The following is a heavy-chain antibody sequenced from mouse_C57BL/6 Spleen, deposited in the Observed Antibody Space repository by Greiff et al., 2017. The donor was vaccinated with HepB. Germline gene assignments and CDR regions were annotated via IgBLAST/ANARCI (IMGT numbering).Heavy chain of an antibody. CDR1: GFTFSSYG. J-gene: IGHJ2*01. V-gene: IGHV5-6*01. CDR3: ARQGQRYYFDY. Sequence: EVKLVESGGDLVKPGGSLKLSCAASGFTFSSYGMSWVRQTPDKRLEWVATISSGGSYTYYPDSVKGRFTISRDNAKNTLYLQMSSLKSEDTAMYYCARQGQRYYFDYWGQGTTLTVSS. D-gene: IGHD3-3*01. CDR2: ISSGGSYT.